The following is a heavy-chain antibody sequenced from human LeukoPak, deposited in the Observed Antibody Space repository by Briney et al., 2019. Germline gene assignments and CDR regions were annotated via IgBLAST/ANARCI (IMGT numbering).Heavy chain of an antibody. J-gene: IGHJ1*01. CDR1: GFTFSSYG. D-gene: IGHD4/OR15-4a*01. Sequence: GGSLRLSCAASGFTFSSYGMHWVRQAPGKGLEWVAFIRYDGSNKYYADSVKGRFTISRDNSKNTLYLQMNSLRAEDTAVYYCAKDPRRGAKGYFQHWGQGTLVTVSS. V-gene: IGHV3-30*02. CDR2: IRYDGSNK. CDR3: AKDPRRGAKGYFQH.